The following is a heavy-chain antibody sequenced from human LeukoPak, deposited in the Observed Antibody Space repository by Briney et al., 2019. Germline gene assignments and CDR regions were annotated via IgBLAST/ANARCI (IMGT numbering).Heavy chain of an antibody. CDR2: ISASGGST. D-gene: IGHD3-10*01. CDR3: AKGPYYYLDY. V-gene: IGHV3-23*01. CDR1: GFTFSSYA. Sequence: GGSLRLSCAASGFTFSSYAINWVRQAPGKGLEWVSSISASGGSTYYADSVKGRFTISRDNSKNTLYLQMNSLRAEDTAVYYCAKGPYYYLDYWGQGTLVTVSS. J-gene: IGHJ4*02.